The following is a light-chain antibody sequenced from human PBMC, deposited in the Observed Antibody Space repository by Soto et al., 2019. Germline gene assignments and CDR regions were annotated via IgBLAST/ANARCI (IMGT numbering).Light chain of an antibody. V-gene: IGLV2-23*01. CDR3: CSYAGSSIL. CDR2: EGS. Sequence: QSVLTQPASVSGSPGQSITISCTGTSSDVGSYNLVSWYQQHPGKAPKLLIYEGSKRPSGVSNRFSGSKSGTTASLTISGLQPEDEADYYCCSYAGSSILFGGGTKVTVL. J-gene: IGLJ2*01. CDR1: SSDVGSYNL.